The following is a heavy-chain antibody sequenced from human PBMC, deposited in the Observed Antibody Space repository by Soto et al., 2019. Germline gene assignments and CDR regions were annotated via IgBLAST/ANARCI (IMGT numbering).Heavy chain of an antibody. J-gene: IGHJ4*02. CDR1: GFTFSSYS. CDR2: ISSSSSTI. V-gene: IGHV3-21*01. D-gene: IGHD2-2*01. Sequence: DVQLVESGGGLVKPGGSLRLSCAASGFTFSSYSMNWVRQAPGKGLEWVSSISSSSSTIYYADSVKGRFTISRDNAKNSLYLQMNSLRDEDTAVYYCARDPRYYQLPPYFDYWGQGTLVTVSS. CDR3: ARDPRYYQLPPYFDY.